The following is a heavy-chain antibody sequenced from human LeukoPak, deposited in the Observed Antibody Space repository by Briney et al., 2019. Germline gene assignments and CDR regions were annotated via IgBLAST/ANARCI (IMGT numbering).Heavy chain of an antibody. CDR2: ITAYNGNT. D-gene: IGHD6-19*01. CDR1: GYSFTSYG. CDR3: ARRGASSGGLDY. J-gene: IGHJ4*02. Sequence: ASVKVSCKASGYSFTSYGISWVRQAPGQGLEWMGWITAYNGNTNYAVKFQGRVTMTTDTSTSTAYMEVRSLRSDDTAVYYCARRGASSGGLDYWGQGTLVTVSS. V-gene: IGHV1-18*01.